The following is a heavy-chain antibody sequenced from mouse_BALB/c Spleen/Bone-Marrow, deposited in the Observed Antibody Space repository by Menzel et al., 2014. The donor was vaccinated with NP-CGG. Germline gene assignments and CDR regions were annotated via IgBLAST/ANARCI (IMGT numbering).Heavy chain of an antibody. CDR3: GRGNYDYDSWFGY. CDR2: INPYNGDP. V-gene: IGHV1-37*01. Sequence: VQLQQSGPELVKPGASVKISCKASGYSFTGYFMNWMKQSHGKSLEWIGRINPYNGDPFYNQEFKGKATLTVDKSSSTAHMELLSLTSEDSAVYYCGRGNYDYDSWFGYWGQGTLVTVSA. J-gene: IGHJ3*01. D-gene: IGHD2-4*01. CDR1: GYSFTGYF.